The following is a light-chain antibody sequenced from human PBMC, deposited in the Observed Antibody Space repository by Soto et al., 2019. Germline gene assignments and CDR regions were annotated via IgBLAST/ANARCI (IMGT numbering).Light chain of an antibody. CDR3: STYTSSSXV. CDR1: SSDVGGYNY. CDR2: DVS. Sequence: QSVLTQPASVSGSPGQSITISCTGTSSDVGGYNYVSWYQQHPGKAPKLMIYDVSNRPSGVSNRFSGSKSGNTASLTISGLQAEDEADYYCSTYTSSSXVFXTGTKVTVL. V-gene: IGLV2-14*01. J-gene: IGLJ1*01.